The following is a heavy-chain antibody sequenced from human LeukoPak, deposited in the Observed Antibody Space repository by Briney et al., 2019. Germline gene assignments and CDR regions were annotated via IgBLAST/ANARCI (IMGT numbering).Heavy chain of an antibody. CDR2: INQDGSEK. V-gene: IGHV3-7*01. CDR3: AKGPSDRLYIAVAGGDAFDI. Sequence: GGSLRLSCAASGFTFSIYWMSWVRQVPGKGLEWVANINQDGSEKYYVDSVKGRFTISRDNAKNSLYLQMNSLRAEDTAVYYCAKGPSDRLYIAVAGGDAFDIWGQGTMVTVSS. J-gene: IGHJ3*02. CDR1: GFTFSIYW. D-gene: IGHD6-19*01.